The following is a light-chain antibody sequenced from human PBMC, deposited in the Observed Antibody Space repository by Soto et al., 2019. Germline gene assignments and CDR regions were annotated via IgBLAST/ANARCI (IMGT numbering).Light chain of an antibody. V-gene: IGKV3-20*01. Sequence: EIVLTQSPGTLSLSPGERATLSCRASQSVSSSYLAWYQQKPGQATRLLIYGASNRATGIPDRFSGSGSGTDFTLTISRMEPGDFAVYYCQQYGGSPPLTFGGGTKVDIK. J-gene: IGKJ4*01. CDR1: QSVSSSY. CDR2: GAS. CDR3: QQYGGSPPLT.